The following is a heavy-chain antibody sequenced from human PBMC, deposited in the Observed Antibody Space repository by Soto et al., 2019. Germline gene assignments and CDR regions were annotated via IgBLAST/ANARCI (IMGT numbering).Heavy chain of an antibody. CDR1: GFAFSTYA. V-gene: IGHV3-23*01. D-gene: IGHD6-13*01. J-gene: IGHJ6*02. CDR2: ISGSGGSS. Sequence: EVQLLASGGALEHPGGSLRLSCAASGFAFSTYAMTWVRQAPGKGLGWVSVISGSGGSSYYAAYVKGRSTISRDNSKNTQYLQMNGLRDEDTALYYCAKVTKRAAAGRYEYYKYGMDVWGQGTTVTVSS. CDR3: AKVTKRAAAGRYEYYKYGMDV.